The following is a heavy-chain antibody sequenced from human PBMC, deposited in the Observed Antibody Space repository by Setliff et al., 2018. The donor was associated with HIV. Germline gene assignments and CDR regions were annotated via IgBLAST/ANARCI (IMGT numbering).Heavy chain of an antibody. CDR3: ARVPFTTGFDY. V-gene: IGHV4-34*01. CDR1: GGAFNDFY. D-gene: IGHD3-3*01. J-gene: IGHJ4*02. CDR2: IDHSGST. Sequence: PSETLSLTCAVYGGAFNDFYWGWIRQPPGKGLEWIGEIDHSGSTNNNPSLKSRLTISVDTSKNHFSLKLSSVTAADTAVFYCARVPFTTGFDYWGQGILVTVSS.